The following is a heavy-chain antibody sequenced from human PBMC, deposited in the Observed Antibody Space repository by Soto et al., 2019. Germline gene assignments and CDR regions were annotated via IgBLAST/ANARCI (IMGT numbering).Heavy chain of an antibody. V-gene: IGHV4-30-4*01. CDR3: ARAYSNYAGAYFAY. CDR2: IYYSGST. D-gene: IGHD4-4*01. J-gene: IGHJ4*02. Sequence: QAQLQESGPGLVKPSQTLSLTCTVSGGSISSGDYYWSWIRQPPGKGLEWIGYIYYSGSTYYNPSLKSELTISVDTSKNPCSLKMSSVTAADTAVYYWARAYSNYAGAYFAYWGQGTLVTVSS. CDR1: GGSISSGDYY.